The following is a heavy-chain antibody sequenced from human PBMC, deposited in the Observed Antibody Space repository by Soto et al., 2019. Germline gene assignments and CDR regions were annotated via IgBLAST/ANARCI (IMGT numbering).Heavy chain of an antibody. V-gene: IGHV3-11*01. CDR1: GFTFSDYY. D-gene: IGHD3-10*01. Sequence: PGWSLRLSCAASGFTFSDYYMTWIRQGPGKGLEWVSYISSSGSTTYYADSVKGRFTISRDNAKNSLYLQMNTLRAEDTAVYFCASCHAGSGSHSYRSFGFWGQVSLVTVSS. J-gene: IGHJ4*02. CDR3: ASCHAGSGSHSYRSFGF. CDR2: ISSSGSTT.